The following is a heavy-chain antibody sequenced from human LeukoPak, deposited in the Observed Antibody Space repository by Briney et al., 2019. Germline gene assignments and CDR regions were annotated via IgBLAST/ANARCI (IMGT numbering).Heavy chain of an antibody. J-gene: IGHJ4*02. Sequence: SQTLSLTCAISGDSVSSNSAAWNWIRQSPSRGLEWLGRTYYRSKWYNDYAVSVKSRITISPDTSKNQFSLQLNSVTPEDTAVYYCARGTTPWELQENYYFDYWGQGTLVTVSS. D-gene: IGHD1-26*01. CDR1: GDSVSSNSAA. CDR3: ARGTTPWELQENYYFDY. V-gene: IGHV6-1*01. CDR2: TYYRSKWYN.